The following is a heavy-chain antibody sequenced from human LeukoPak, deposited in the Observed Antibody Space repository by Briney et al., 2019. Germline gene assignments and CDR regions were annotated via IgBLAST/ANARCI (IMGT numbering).Heavy chain of an antibody. CDR2: ISGDGGST. V-gene: IGHV3-43*02. CDR1: GFTFSSYW. Sequence: GGSLRLSCAASGFTFSSYWMSWVRQAPGKGLEWVSLISGDGGSTYYADSVKGRFTISRDNSKNSLYLQMNSLRTEDTALYYCPLGGGGKEDYWGQGTLVTVSS. D-gene: IGHD2-15*01. J-gene: IGHJ4*02. CDR3: PLGGGGKEDY.